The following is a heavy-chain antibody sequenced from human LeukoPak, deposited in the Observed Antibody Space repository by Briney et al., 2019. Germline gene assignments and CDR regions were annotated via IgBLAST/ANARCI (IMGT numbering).Heavy chain of an antibody. CDR1: GGPISGYY. J-gene: IGHJ6*03. Sequence: PSETLSLTCTVSGGPISGYYWSWIRQPPGKGLEWIGEINHSGSTNYNPSLKSRVTISVDTSKNQFSLKLSSVTAADTAVYYCARVRNYYDSSGYFKYYYYYMDVWGKGTTVTVSS. V-gene: IGHV4-34*01. D-gene: IGHD3-22*01. CDR3: ARVRNYYDSSGYFKYYYYYMDV. CDR2: INHSGST.